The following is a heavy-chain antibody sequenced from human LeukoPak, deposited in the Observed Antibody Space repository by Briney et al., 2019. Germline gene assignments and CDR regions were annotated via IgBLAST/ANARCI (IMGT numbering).Heavy chain of an antibody. CDR2: IIPILGIA. CDR1: GGTFSSYT. J-gene: IGHJ4*02. CDR3: ATSAGVVVVAAYFDY. D-gene: IGHD2-15*01. Sequence: ASVKVSCKASGGTFSSYTISWVRQAPGQGLEWMGRIIPILGIANYAQKFQGRVTITADKSTSTAYMELSSLRPEDTAVYYCATSAGVVVVAAYFDYWGQGTLVTVSS. V-gene: IGHV1-69*02.